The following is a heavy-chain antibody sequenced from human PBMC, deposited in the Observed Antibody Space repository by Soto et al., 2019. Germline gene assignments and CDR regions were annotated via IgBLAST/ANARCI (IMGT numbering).Heavy chain of an antibody. V-gene: IGHV4-59*01. CDR3: ARERYSSSSFDY. J-gene: IGHJ4*02. CDR2: IYYRGST. D-gene: IGHD6-6*01. CDR1: GGSISSYY. Sequence: SETLSLTCTVSGGSISSYYWSWIRQPPGKGLEWIGYIYYRGSTNYNPSLKSRVTISVDTSKNQFSLKLSSVTAADTAVYYCARERYSSSSFDYWGQGTLVTVSS.